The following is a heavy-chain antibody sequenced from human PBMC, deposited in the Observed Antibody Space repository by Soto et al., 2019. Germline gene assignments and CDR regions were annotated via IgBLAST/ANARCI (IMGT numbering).Heavy chain of an antibody. J-gene: IGHJ6*02. Sequence: GGSLRLSCAASGFTFSSYAMHWVRQAPGKGLEWVAVISYDGSNKYYADSVKGRFTISRDNSKNTLYLQMNSLRAEDTAVYYGARSDWNYYGSGRPTHYGMDVWGQGTTVTVSS. CDR1: GFTFSSYA. CDR3: ARSDWNYYGSGRPTHYGMDV. D-gene: IGHD3-10*01. V-gene: IGHV3-30-3*01. CDR2: ISYDGSNK.